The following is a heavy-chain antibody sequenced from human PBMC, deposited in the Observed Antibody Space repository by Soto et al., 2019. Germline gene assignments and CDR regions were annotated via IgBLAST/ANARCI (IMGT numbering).Heavy chain of an antibody. Sequence: ASVKVSCKASGYTFTSYYMHWVRQAPGQGLEWMGIINPSNSTTYAQKLQGRVTMTTDTSTSTAYMELRSLRSDDTAVYYCARGYYDFWSGASLSAFDIWGQGTMVTVSS. D-gene: IGHD3-3*01. CDR2: INPSNST. J-gene: IGHJ3*02. V-gene: IGHV1-46*01. CDR1: GYTFTSYY. CDR3: ARGYYDFWSGASLSAFDI.